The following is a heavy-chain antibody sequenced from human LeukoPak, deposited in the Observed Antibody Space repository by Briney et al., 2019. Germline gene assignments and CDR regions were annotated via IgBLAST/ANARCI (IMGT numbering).Heavy chain of an antibody. CDR3: ARDKVMFGQYYYMDV. CDR2: FYYGGLT. V-gene: IGHV4-39*07. J-gene: IGHJ6*03. D-gene: IGHD3-16*01. Sequence: SETLSLTCTVSGDSITSNNIHWGWIRQPPGKGLEWIGIFYYGGLTFYNPALKSRVTLSVDTPKNQFSLRLSSVAAADTAIYYCARDKVMFGQYYYMDVWGKGTTVTVSS. CDR1: GDSITSNNIH.